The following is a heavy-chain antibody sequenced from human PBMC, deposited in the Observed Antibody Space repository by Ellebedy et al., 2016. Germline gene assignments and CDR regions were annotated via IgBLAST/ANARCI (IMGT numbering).Heavy chain of an antibody. CDR1: GFTFSSYA. CDR3: AKDAGTEFDY. Sequence: GESLKISXAASGFTFSSYAMSWVRQAPGKGLEWVSAISGSGGSTYYADSVKGRFTISRDNAKNSLYLQMNSLRAEDTALYYCAKDAGTEFDYWGQGTLVTVSS. J-gene: IGHJ4*02. D-gene: IGHD1-1*01. CDR2: ISGSGGST. V-gene: IGHV3-23*01.